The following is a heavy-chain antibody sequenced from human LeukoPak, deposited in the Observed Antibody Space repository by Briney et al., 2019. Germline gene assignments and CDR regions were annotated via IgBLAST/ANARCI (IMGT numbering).Heavy chain of an antibody. V-gene: IGHV3-7*01. CDR3: ARAIVGATTCYFDY. D-gene: IGHD1-26*01. CDR1: GFTFSSYW. CDR2: IKQDRSEK. J-gene: IGHJ4*02. Sequence: XGSLRLSCAASGFTFSSYWMSWVRQAPGKGLEWVANIKQDRSEKYYVDSVKGRFTISRDNAKNSLYLQMNSLRAEDTAVYYCARAIVGATTCYFDYWGQGTLVTVSS.